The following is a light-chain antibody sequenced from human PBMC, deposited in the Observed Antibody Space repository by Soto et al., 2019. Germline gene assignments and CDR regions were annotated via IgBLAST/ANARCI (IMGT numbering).Light chain of an antibody. Sequence: DIPMTQSPSSLSASVCDRVTMTFRASHPISNYLNWYQHRPGKAPKLLIYGASTLQSGVPSRFSGSESGTDFTLTITSLQPEDCATYYCQQTYATPITFGQGTRLEIK. CDR3: QQTYATPIT. V-gene: IGKV1-39*01. CDR1: HPISNY. CDR2: GAS. J-gene: IGKJ5*01.